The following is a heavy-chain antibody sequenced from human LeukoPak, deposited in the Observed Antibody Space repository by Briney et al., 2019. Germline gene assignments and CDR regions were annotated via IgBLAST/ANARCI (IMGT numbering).Heavy chain of an antibody. D-gene: IGHD3-10*01. CDR1: GYSISRGYY. V-gene: IGHV4-38-2*02. CDR2: IYYSGSI. Sequence: SETLSLTCAVSGYSISRGYYWGWIRQPPGKGLEWIGSIYYSGSIYYNPSLKSRVTISVDTSKNQFSLKLSSVTAADTAIYYCARDLWGSGSYDNVPIAYWGQGTLVTVSS. J-gene: IGHJ4*02. CDR3: ARDLWGSGSYDNVPIAY.